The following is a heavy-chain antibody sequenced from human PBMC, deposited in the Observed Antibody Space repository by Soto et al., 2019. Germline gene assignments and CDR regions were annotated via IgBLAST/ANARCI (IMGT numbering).Heavy chain of an antibody. CDR3: ARDDGNMKFDY. D-gene: IGHD2-15*01. J-gene: IGHJ4*02. V-gene: IGHV1-2*04. CDR2: INPNSGGT. Sequence: GASAKVSCKASGYTFTGYYMHWVRQAPGQGLEWMGWINPNSGGTNYAQKFQGWVTMTRDTSISTAYMELSRLRSDDTAVYYCARDDGNMKFDYWGQGTLVTVSS. CDR1: GYTFTGYY.